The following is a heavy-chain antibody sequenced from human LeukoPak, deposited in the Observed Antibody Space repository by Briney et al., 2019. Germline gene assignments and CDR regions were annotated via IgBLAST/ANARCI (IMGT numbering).Heavy chain of an antibody. CDR3: ASRGIAVAGRETNNDY. CDR1: GFTFSSYS. J-gene: IGHJ4*02. D-gene: IGHD6-19*01. Sequence: GGSLRLSCAASGFTFSSYSMNWVRQAPGKGLEWVSYISSSSSTIYYADSVKGRFTISGDNSKNTLYLQMNSLRAEDTAVYYCASRGIAVAGRETNNDYWGQGTLVTVSS. V-gene: IGHV3-48*01. CDR2: ISSSSSTI.